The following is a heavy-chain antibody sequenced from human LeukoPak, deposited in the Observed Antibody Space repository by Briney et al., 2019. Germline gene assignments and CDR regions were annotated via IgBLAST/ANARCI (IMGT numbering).Heavy chain of an antibody. J-gene: IGHJ4*02. V-gene: IGHV3-23*01. CDR3: ARPQVVVLNPFDY. CDR1: GFTFSTYA. D-gene: IGHD3-10*01. CDR2: ITGSADRT. Sequence: PGGSLRLSCAASGFTFSTYAMSWVRQAPGKGLEWVSAITGSADRTHYADSVKGRFTISRDNSKNIVYLQMNSLRAKDTAVYFCARPQVVVLNPFDYWVQGTLVTVSS.